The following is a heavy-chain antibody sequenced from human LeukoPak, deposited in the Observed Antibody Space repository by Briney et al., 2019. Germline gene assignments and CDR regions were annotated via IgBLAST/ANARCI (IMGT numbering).Heavy chain of an antibody. V-gene: IGHV1-69*13. CDR2: IIPIFGTA. J-gene: IGHJ4*02. CDR1: GGTFSSYA. CDR3: ARVYGSGSYQDDY. D-gene: IGHD3-10*01. Sequence: ASVKVSCKASGGTFSSYAISWVRQAPGQGLEWMGGIIPIFGTANYAQKFQGRVTITAGESTSTAYMELSSLRSEDTAVYYCARVYGSGSYQDDYWGQGTLVTVSS.